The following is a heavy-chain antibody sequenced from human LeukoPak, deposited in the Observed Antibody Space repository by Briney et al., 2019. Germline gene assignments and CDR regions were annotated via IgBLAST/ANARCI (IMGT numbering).Heavy chain of an antibody. D-gene: IGHD2-8*02. CDR1: GGSINSANYY. CDR2: MDYSGNT. J-gene: IGHJ5*02. V-gene: IGHV4-31*03. Sequence: SETLSLTCTVSGGSINSANYYWSWIRQNPGRGLEWIGYMDYSGNTYYNPALTSRVTISLATSKDHFSLKLSPVTAADTAIYYCARVRSTGVNYRGLFDPWGQGALVTVSS. CDR3: ARVRSTGVNYRGLFDP.